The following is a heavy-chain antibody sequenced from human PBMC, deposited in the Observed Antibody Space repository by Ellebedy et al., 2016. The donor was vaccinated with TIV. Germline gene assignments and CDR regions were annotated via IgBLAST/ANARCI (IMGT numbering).Heavy chain of an antibody. CDR1: GFTFSNYA. CDR3: ARGGETYYFYHGVDV. Sequence: GESLKISCADSGFTFSNYAIHWVRQAPGQGLAWVAVISYDGRNRYYADSLKGRFTISSDNSKNTVYLQTNSLRTEDTAVYYCARGGETYYFYHGVDVWGQGTTVTVSS. J-gene: IGHJ6*02. V-gene: IGHV3-30-3*01. D-gene: IGHD4-17*01. CDR2: ISYDGRNR.